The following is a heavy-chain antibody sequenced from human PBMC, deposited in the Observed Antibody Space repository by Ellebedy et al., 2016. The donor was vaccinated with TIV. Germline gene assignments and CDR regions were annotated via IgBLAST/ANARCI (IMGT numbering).Heavy chain of an antibody. Sequence: AASVKVSCKASGYTFTSYYMHWLRQAPGQGLEWMGIINPSGGSTSHAQKFQGRVTMTRDTYTSTVYMELSSLRSEDTAVYYCASQDYGDNWFDPWGQGTLVTVSS. J-gene: IGHJ5*02. CDR1: GYTFTSYY. D-gene: IGHD4-17*01. CDR3: ASQDYGDNWFDP. CDR2: INPSGGST. V-gene: IGHV1-46*01.